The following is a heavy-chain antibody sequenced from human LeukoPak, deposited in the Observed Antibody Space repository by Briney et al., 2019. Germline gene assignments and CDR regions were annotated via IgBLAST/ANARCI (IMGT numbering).Heavy chain of an antibody. CDR1: GFTFSNYW. J-gene: IGHJ4*02. Sequence: GGSLRLSCAASGFTFSNYWMTWVRQAPGKGLEWVAVINQDATKEYYMDSVKARFTISRDNAKNSVSLQMNSLRAEDTAVYYCVRDGGVSGYDLLDYWGLGTLVTVSS. V-gene: IGHV3-7*01. D-gene: IGHD5-12*01. CDR3: VRDGGVSGYDLLDY. CDR2: INQDATKE.